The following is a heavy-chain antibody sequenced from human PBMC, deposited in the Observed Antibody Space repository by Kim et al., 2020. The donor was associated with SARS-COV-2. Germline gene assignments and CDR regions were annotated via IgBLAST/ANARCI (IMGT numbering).Heavy chain of an antibody. J-gene: IGHJ5*02. CDR1: GGSISSGGYY. CDR3: ARALGYSGYRRDRGWFDP. D-gene: IGHD5-12*01. CDR2: IYYSGST. V-gene: IGHV4-31*03. Sequence: SETLSLTCTVSGGSISSGGYYWSWIRQHPGKGLEWIGYIYYSGSTYYNPSLKSRVTISVDTSKNQFSLKLSSVTAADTAVYYCARALGYSGYRRDRGWFDPWGQGTLVTVSS.